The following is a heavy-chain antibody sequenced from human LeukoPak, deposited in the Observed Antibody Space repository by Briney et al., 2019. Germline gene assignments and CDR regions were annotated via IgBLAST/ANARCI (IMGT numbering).Heavy chain of an antibody. CDR3: ATEGRAEEMYFDY. Sequence: GASVKVSRKASGYTFTSYAMNWVRQAPGQGLEWVGWINTNTGNPTYAQGFTGRFVFSLDTSVSTAYLQISSLQAEDTAVYYCATEGRAEEMYFDYWGQGTLVTVSS. D-gene: IGHD3-10*01. CDR1: GYTFTSYA. V-gene: IGHV7-4-1*02. J-gene: IGHJ4*02. CDR2: INTNTGNP.